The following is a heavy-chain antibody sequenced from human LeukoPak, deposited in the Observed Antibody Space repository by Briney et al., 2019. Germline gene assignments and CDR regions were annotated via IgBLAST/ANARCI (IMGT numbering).Heavy chain of an antibody. J-gene: IGHJ4*02. V-gene: IGHV4-31*03. CDR2: IYYSGST. D-gene: IGHD3-3*01. Sequence: SETLSLTCTVSGGSISSGGYYWSWIRQHPGKGLEWIGYIYYSGSTYYNPSLKSRVTISVDTSKNQFSLKLSSVTAADTAVYYCARGVNYYDFWSGFDYWGQGTLVTVSS. CDR3: ARGVNYYDFWSGFDY. CDR1: GGSISSGGYY.